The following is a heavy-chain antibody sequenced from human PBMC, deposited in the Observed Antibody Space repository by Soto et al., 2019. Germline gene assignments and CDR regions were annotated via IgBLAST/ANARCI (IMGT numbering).Heavy chain of an antibody. CDR2: IKQDGSEK. V-gene: IGHV3-7*03. D-gene: IGHD3-22*01. CDR3: ARDVVVIPYYYYYGMDV. Sequence: GGSLRLSCAASGFTFSSYGMHWVRQAPGKGLEWVANIKQDGSEKYYVDSVKGRFTISRDNAKNSLYLQMNSLRAEDTAVYYCARDVVVIPYYYYYGMDVWGQGTTVTVSS. CDR1: GFTFSSYG. J-gene: IGHJ6*02.